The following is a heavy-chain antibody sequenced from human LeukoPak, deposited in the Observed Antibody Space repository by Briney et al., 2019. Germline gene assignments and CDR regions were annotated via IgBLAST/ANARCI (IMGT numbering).Heavy chain of an antibody. J-gene: IGHJ4*02. D-gene: IGHD3-22*01. CDR2: IYHSGST. CDR3: ARGSDYYDSSGYYLPYYFDY. CDR1: GYSISSGYY. V-gene: IGHV4-38-2*02. Sequence: SETLSLTCTVSGYSISSGYYWGWIRQPPGKGLEWIGSIYHSGSTYYNPSLKSRVTISVDTSKNQFSLKLSSVTAADTAVYYCARGSDYYDSSGYYLPYYFDYWGQGTLVTVSS.